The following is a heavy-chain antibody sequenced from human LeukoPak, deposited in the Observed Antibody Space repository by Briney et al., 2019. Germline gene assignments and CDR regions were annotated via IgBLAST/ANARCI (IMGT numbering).Heavy chain of an antibody. Sequence: GGSLRLSCAASGFTFSSYEMNWVRQAPGKGLEWVSYISSSGSTIYYADSVKGRFTISRDNAKNSLYLQLDSLRAEDTAVYYCARSLVVGATYHWGQGTLVTVSS. D-gene: IGHD1-26*01. V-gene: IGHV3-48*03. J-gene: IGHJ5*02. CDR2: ISSSGSTI. CDR1: GFTFSSYE. CDR3: ARSLVVGATYH.